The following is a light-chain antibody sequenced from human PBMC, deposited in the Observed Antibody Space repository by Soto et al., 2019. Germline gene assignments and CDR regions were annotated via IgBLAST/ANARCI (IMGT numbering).Light chain of an antibody. CDR2: YDS. V-gene: IGLV3-21*04. CDR1: NIGSKS. J-gene: IGLJ2*01. Sequence: SYELTQPPSVSEAPGKTARITCGGNNIGSKSVHWYQQKPGQAPVLVIYYDSDRPSGIPERFSGSNSGNTATLTISRVEAGDEADYYCQVWDSSSDHSVVFGGGTKLTVL. CDR3: QVWDSSSDHSVV.